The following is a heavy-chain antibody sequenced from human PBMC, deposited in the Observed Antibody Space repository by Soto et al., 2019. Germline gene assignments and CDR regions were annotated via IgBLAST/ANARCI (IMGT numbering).Heavy chain of an antibody. CDR1: GFTFSSYA. Sequence: EVQLVESGGGLVQPGGSLRLSCSASGFTFSSYAMHWVRQAPGKGLEYVSAISSNGGSTYYADSVKGRFTISRDNSKNTLYLQMSSLRAEDTAVYYCVKGRARSGSYGFPWGQGTLVTVSS. CDR2: ISSNGGST. V-gene: IGHV3-64D*06. D-gene: IGHD1-26*01. CDR3: VKGRARSGSYGFP. J-gene: IGHJ5*02.